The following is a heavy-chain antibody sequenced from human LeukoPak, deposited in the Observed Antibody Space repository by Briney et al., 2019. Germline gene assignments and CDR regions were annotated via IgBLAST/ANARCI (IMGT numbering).Heavy chain of an antibody. V-gene: IGHV3-21*01. J-gene: IGHJ4*02. CDR1: GFTFSSYS. CDR3: AREEGIAVAGPDY. D-gene: IGHD6-19*01. CDR2: ISSSSSYI. Sequence: GGSLRLSFAASGFTFSSYSMNWVRQAPGKGLEWVSSISSSSSYIYYADSVKGRFTISRDNAKNSLYLQMNSPRAEDTAVYYCAREEGIAVAGPDYWGQGTLVTVSS.